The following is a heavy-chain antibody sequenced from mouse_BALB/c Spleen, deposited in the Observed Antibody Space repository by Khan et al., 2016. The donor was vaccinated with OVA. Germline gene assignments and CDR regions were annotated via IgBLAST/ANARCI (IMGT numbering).Heavy chain of an antibody. CDR1: GYTFTSYV. D-gene: IGHD1-1*01. CDR3: LRSLCYYGSANEGFAY. V-gene: IGHV1S136*01. CDR2: ISPNSDGS. J-gene: IGHJ3*01. Sequence: EVQLQQSGPELVKPGVSVKMSCKASGYTFTSYVMHWVKQKPGQGLEWIGYISPNSDGSKYNEKFRGKATLTSDKSSSTAYMELSSLTSEDSAVYCCLRSLCYYGSANEGFAYWGQGTLVTGSA.